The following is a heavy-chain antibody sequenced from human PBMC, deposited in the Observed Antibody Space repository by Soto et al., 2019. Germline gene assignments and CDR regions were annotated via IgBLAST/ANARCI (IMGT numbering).Heavy chain of an antibody. CDR3: ARHDYYGSGSYYDS. CDR2: IYKTGST. J-gene: IGHJ4*02. CDR1: GASISDYY. D-gene: IGHD3-10*01. V-gene: IGHV4-59*08. Sequence: QVQLQESGPGLVKPSETLSLTCTISGASISDYYWSWIRQPPGKGLEWIGYIYKTGSTNYSPSLKSRVTISLDTSTKQFSLKLYSVTAVDTAVYYCARHDYYGSGSYYDSWGQGTLVTVSS.